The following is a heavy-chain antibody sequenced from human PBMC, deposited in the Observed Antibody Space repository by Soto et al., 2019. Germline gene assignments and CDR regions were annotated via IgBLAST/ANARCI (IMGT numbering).Heavy chain of an antibody. CDR1: GFTFSSYA. Sequence: QPGGSLRLSCAASGFTFSSYAMSWVRQAPGKGLEWVSAISGSGGTTDYAAPVQGRFTISRDDSKTTIYLQMNSLKTEDTAVYYCTSAGQYCTSTTCKAYWGQGTPVTVSS. CDR2: ISGSGGTT. CDR3: TSAGQYCTSTTCKAY. J-gene: IGHJ4*02. V-gene: IGHV3-23*01. D-gene: IGHD2-2*01.